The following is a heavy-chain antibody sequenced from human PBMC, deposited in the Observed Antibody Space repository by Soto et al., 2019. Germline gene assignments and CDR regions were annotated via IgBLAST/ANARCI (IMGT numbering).Heavy chain of an antibody. CDR2: IVSTGGSS. CDR3: ANITGYDLDS. CDR1: EFTFSGCA. Sequence: EVQLLESGGGLVQPGGSLRLSCAASEFTFSGCAMSWVRQAPGKGLEWVSTIVSTGGSSYYADSVKGRFTVSRDNSKNTLYLQMNSLKAEDTAVYYCANITGYDLDSWGQGTLVTVSS. V-gene: IGHV3-23*01. D-gene: IGHD1-1*01. J-gene: IGHJ4*02.